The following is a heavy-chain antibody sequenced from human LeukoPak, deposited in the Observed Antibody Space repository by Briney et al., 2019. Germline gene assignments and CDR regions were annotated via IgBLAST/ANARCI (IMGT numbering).Heavy chain of an antibody. CDR1: RGTFSSYA. Sequence: SVKVSCKASRGTFSSYAISWVRQAPGQGLEWMGRIIPILGIANYAQKFQGRVTTTADKSTSTAYMELSSLRSEDTAVYYCANSIAAAGTAFDYWGQGTLVTVSS. D-gene: IGHD6-13*01. CDR2: IIPILGIA. J-gene: IGHJ4*02. V-gene: IGHV1-69*04. CDR3: ANSIAAAGTAFDY.